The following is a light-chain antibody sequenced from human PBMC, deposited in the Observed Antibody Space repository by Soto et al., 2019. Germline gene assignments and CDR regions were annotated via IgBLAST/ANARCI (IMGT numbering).Light chain of an antibody. Sequence: QSVLTQPASVSGSPGQSITISCSDVGPYNSVSWYQHHRGKAPKLIIYEVKNRPSGVSNRFSGSRSGNTASLTISGLQTEDDSDYYCSSYTSSNTLIFGGGTQLTVL. CDR2: EVK. V-gene: IGLV2-14*01. J-gene: IGLJ2*01. CDR1: DVGPYNS. CDR3: SSYTSSNTLI.